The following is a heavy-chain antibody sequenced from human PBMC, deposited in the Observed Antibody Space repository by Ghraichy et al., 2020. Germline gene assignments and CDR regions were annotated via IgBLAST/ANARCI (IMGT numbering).Heavy chain of an antibody. CDR2: ISSSGSTI. CDR3: ARDSPTDYDFWSGYRKRDAFDI. V-gene: IGHV3-48*03. Sequence: GSLRLSCAASGFTFSSYEMNWVRQAPGKGLEWVSYISSSGSTIYYADSVKGRFTISRDNAKNSLYLQMNSLRAEDTAVYYCARDSPTDYDFWSGYRKRDAFDIWGQGTMVTVSS. J-gene: IGHJ3*02. CDR1: GFTFSSYE. D-gene: IGHD3-3*01.